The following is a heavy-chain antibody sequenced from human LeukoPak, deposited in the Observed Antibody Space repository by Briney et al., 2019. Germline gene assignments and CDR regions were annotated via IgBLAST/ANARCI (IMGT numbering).Heavy chain of an antibody. CDR2: IYYSGST. CDR1: GGSISSYY. J-gene: IGHJ4*02. D-gene: IGHD6-13*01. CDR3: ARVSIAAAGTPAFDY. Sequence: SETLSLTCTVSGGSISSYYWSWIRQPPGKGLEWIGYIYYSGSTNYNPSLKSRVTISVDTSKNQFSLKLSSVTAADTAVYYCARVSIAAAGTPAFDYWGQGTLVTVSS. V-gene: IGHV4-59*01.